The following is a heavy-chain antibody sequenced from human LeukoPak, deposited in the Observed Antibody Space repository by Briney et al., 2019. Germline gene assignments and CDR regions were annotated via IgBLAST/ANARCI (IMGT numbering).Heavy chain of an antibody. CDR3: AREKFGLLWFGELSKPYYYYYMDV. V-gene: IGHV1-69*13. D-gene: IGHD3-10*01. Sequence: SVKVSCKASGGTFSSYAISWVRQAPGQGLEWMGGIIPIFGTANSAQKFQGRVTITADESTSTAYMELSSLRSEDTAVYYCAREKFGLLWFGELSKPYYYYYMDVWGKGTTVTVSS. J-gene: IGHJ6*03. CDR1: GGTFSSYA. CDR2: IIPIFGTA.